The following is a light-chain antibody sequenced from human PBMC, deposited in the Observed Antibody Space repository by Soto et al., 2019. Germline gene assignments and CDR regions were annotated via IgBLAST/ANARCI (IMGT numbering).Light chain of an antibody. CDR3: QQSYNAPRT. J-gene: IGKJ1*01. CDR1: QSISNY. Sequence: DIQRTQSQYYLSASVGDRVTITCRASQSISNYLNWYQQKPGKAPRLLIHAASSLQSGVPSRFSGSGSGTDFTLTISSLQPEDFAIYYCQQSYNAPRTFGPGTKVEIK. V-gene: IGKV1-39*01. CDR2: AAS.